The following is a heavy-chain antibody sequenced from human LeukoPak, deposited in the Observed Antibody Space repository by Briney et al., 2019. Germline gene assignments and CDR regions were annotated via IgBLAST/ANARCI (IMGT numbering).Heavy chain of an antibody. D-gene: IGHD7-27*01. CDR2: IGSNGGST. V-gene: IGHV3-64D*06. CDR1: GFTFSTYA. CDR3: VKDHDWGAFHI. Sequence: GGSLRLSCSASGFTFSTYAMHWVRQAPGKGLEYVSGIGSNGGSTYYADSVKGRFTMSRDNSKNTLYLQMSSLRVGDTAVYYCVKDHDWGAFHIWGQGTMVTVSS. J-gene: IGHJ3*02.